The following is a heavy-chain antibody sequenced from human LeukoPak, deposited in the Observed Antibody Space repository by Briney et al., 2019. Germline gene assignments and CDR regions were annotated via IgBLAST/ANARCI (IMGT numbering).Heavy chain of an antibody. V-gene: IGHV3-7*03. CDR1: GFTSSTYW. CDR2: IKQDGSEK. J-gene: IGHJ6*02. CDR3: AKHMRATNTYYFYGLDV. Sequence: GGSLRLSCAASGFTSSTYWMSWVRQAPGKGLEWVANIKQDGSEKYYVDSVKGRFTISRDNAKNSLYLQLSSLRPEDTALYYCAKHMRATNTYYFYGLDVWGQGTMVTVSS. D-gene: IGHD1-26*01.